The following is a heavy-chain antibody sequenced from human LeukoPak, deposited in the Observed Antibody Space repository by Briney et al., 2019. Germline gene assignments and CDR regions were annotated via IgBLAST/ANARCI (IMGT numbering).Heavy chain of an antibody. V-gene: IGHV3-30*02. CDR1: GFTFSSYG. Sequence: GGSLRLSCAASGFTFSSYGMHWVRQAPGKGLEWVAFIRYDGSNKYYADSVKGRFTISRDNSKNTLYLQMNSLRAEDTAVYYCAKEYYGGFPSHYFDYWGQGTLVTVSS. CDR3: AKEYYGGFPSHYFDY. CDR2: IRYDGSNK. J-gene: IGHJ4*02. D-gene: IGHD4-23*01.